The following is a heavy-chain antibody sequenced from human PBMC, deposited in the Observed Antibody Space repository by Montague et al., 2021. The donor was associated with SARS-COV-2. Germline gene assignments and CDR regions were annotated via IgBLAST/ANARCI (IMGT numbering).Heavy chain of an antibody. V-gene: IGHV3-7*01. CDR2: IKQDGSEK. CDR1: GFTFSSYW. CDR3: ARGKDDYVWGSYRYGFDY. Sequence: SLRLSCAASGFTFSSYWMSWVRQAPGKGLEWVAHIKQDGSEKYYVDSVKGRFTISRDNAKNSLYLQMNSLRAEDTAVYYCARGKDDYVWGSYRYGFDYWGQGTLVTVSS. J-gene: IGHJ4*02. D-gene: IGHD3-16*02.